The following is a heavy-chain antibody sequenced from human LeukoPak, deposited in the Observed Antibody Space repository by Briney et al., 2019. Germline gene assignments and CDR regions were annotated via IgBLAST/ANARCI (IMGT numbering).Heavy chain of an antibody. V-gene: IGHV4-59*01. D-gene: IGHD2-2*01. CDR2: IYYSGST. Sequence: SETLSLTCTVSGGSISSYYWSWIRQPPGKGLEWIGYIYYSGSTNYNPSLKSRVTISVDTSKNQFSLKLNSATAADTAVYYCARTTEDCSSTSCYQYWFDPWGQGTLVTVSS. CDR1: GGSISSYY. J-gene: IGHJ5*02. CDR3: ARTTEDCSSTSCYQYWFDP.